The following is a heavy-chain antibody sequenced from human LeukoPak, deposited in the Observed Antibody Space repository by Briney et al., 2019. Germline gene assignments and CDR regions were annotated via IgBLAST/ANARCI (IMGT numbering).Heavy chain of an antibody. CDR2: ISGSGLST. V-gene: IGHV3-23*01. CDR1: GFTFTNYV. J-gene: IGHJ3*02. CDR3: TTFFHTGTQDAFDI. Sequence: GGSLRLSCAASGFTFTNYVMNWVRQAPGKGLEWVSAISGSGLSTYYADSVKGRFTISRDNSKNTLYLQMNSLKTEDTAVYYCTTFFHTGTQDAFDIWGQGTMVTVSS. D-gene: IGHD1-1*01.